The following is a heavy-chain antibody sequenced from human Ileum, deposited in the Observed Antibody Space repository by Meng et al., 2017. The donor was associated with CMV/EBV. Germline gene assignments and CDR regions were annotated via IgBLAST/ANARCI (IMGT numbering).Heavy chain of an antibody. CDR2: INPTGGWT. Sequence: CIASGYIFTSYYIHWVRQAPGQGLEWMGTINPTGGWTGYAQNFQGRVSMTTDTSTGTAYMDLYSLTTEDTALYCCAREIKGTYYFDYWGQGTLVTVSS. CDR3: AREIKGTYYFDY. J-gene: IGHJ4*02. CDR1: GYIFTSYY. V-gene: IGHV1-46*01. D-gene: IGHD3-10*01.